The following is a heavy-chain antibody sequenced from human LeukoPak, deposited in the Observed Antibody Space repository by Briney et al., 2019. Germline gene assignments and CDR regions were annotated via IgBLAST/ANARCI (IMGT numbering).Heavy chain of an antibody. CDR1: GFTFSSYW. CDR2: IKQDGSEK. CDR3: AKDLSSSWYRGFDH. D-gene: IGHD6-13*01. V-gene: IGHV3-7*03. J-gene: IGHJ4*02. Sequence: GGSLRLSCAASGFTFSSYWMSWVRQAPGKGLEWVANIKQDGSEKYYVDSVKGRFTISRDNSKNTLYLQMSSLRAEDTAVYFCAKDLSSSWYRGFDHWGQGTLVTVSS.